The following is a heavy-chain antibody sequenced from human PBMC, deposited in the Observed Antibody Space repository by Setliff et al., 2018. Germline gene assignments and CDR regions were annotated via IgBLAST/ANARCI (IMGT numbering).Heavy chain of an antibody. J-gene: IGHJ4*02. CDR3: ARGYCDGIGCPAPLYYFDS. D-gene: IGHD2-21*01. V-gene: IGHV1-3*03. Sequence: GASVKVSCKASGYTFSLYAMHWLRQAPGQRLEWMGWMNIDNGKTEYSQEFQDRVTFTRDTSANTAYMELSSLRSDDMAIYYCARGYCDGIGCPAPLYYFDSWGQGTLVTVSS. CDR1: GYTFSLYA. CDR2: MNIDNGKT.